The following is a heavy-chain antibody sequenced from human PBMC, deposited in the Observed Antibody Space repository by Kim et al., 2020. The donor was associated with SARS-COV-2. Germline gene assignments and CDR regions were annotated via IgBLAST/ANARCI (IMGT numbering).Heavy chain of an antibody. D-gene: IGHD3-9*01. J-gene: IGHJ4*01. V-gene: IGHV4-39*01. CDR3: ARQGGLRYFDWLYSYY. CDR1: GGSISSSSYY. Sequence: SETLSLTCIVSGGSISSSSYYWGWIRQPPGKGLEWIGSIYYSGSTYYNPSLKSRVTISVDTSKNQFSLKLNSVTAADTAVYYCARQGGLRYFDWLYSYY. CDR2: IYYSGST.